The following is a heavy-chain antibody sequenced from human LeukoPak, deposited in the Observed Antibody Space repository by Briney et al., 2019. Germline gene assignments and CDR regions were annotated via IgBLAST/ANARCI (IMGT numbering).Heavy chain of an antibody. D-gene: IGHD4-17*01. J-gene: IGHJ4*02. CDR3: ARVTQTDYDFDY. Sequence: ASVKVSFKASGYTFTIYGISWVRQAPGQGREWMGWISAYNGNSDYAQKLQGRVTMTTDTSTSTAYMELRSLRSDDTAVYYCARVTQTDYDFDYWGQGTLVTVSS. CDR1: GYTFTIYG. V-gene: IGHV1-18*01. CDR2: ISAYNGNS.